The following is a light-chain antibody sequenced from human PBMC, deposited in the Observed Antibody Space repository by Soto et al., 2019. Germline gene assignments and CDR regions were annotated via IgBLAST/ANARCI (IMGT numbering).Light chain of an antibody. CDR2: GAS. Sequence: EVIMTQSPATLSMAPGERVTLSCRASQYVSNKLAWYQQKPGQPPRLLIHGASTRATDIPVRFSGGGSGTEFTLTINSLQSGDFAVYYCEQYYNWPLTFGGGTKVDIK. CDR3: EQYYNWPLT. J-gene: IGKJ4*01. V-gene: IGKV3-15*01. CDR1: QYVSNK.